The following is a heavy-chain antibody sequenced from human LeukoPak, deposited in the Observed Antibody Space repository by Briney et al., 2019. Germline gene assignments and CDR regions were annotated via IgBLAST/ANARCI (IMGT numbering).Heavy chain of an antibody. CDR3: ARDKGWNARLNWFDP. V-gene: IGHV1-8*01. CDR2: MHPNSGNT. D-gene: IGHD1-1*01. Sequence: ASVKVSCKASGYTFTSHDINWVRQATGQGLEWMGWMHPNSGNTGYAQKFQGRVTMTRDTSISTAYMDLSGLRSEDTAVYYCARDKGWNARLNWFDPWGQGTLVTVSS. CDR1: GYTFTSHD. J-gene: IGHJ5*02.